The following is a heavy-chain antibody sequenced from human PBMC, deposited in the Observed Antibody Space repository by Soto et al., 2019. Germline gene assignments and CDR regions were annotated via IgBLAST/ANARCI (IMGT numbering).Heavy chain of an antibody. D-gene: IGHD3-10*01. V-gene: IGHV4-30-2*01. CDR2: IYGSGST. Sequence: QLQLQESGSGLVKPSQTLSLSCTVSGDSISSGGHSWNWIRQPPGKGLEWIGYIYGSGSTYFNPSLESRVTMSVDRSKNQFSLKLSSVTAADTAMYYCVRVGRGSYWFDPWGQGTLVTVSS. CDR3: VRVGRGSYWFDP. CDR1: GDSISSGGHS. J-gene: IGHJ5*02.